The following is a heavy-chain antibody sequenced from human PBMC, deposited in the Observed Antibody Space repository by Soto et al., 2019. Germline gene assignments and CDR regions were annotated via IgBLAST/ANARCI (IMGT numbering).Heavy chain of an antibody. CDR1: GFTFSSYA. D-gene: IGHD6-19*01. V-gene: IGHV3-30-3*01. Sequence: HPGGSLRLACAAPGFTFSSYAMHWVRQAPGKGLEWVAVISYDGSNKYYADSVKGRFTISRDNSKNTLYLQMNSLRAEDTAVYYCARDMSSTESSGSNWFDSWGQGTLVTVSS. CDR2: ISYDGSNK. CDR3: ARDMSSTESSGSNWFDS. J-gene: IGHJ5*01.